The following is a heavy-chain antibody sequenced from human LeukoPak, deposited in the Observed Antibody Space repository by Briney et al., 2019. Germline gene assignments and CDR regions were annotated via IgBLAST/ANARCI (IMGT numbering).Heavy chain of an antibody. J-gene: IGHJ4*02. V-gene: IGHV1-69*13. CDR2: IIPIFGTA. D-gene: IGHD4-17*01. CDR3: AGRATAGLDY. Sequence: SVKVSCKASGDTFSSYAISWVRQAPGQGLEWMGGIIPIFGTANYAQKFQGRVTITADESTSTAYMELSSLRSEDTAVYYCAGRATAGLDYWGQGTLVTVSS. CDR1: GDTFSSYA.